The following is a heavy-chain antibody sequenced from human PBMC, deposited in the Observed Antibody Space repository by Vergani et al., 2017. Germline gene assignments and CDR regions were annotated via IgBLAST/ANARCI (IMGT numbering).Heavy chain of an antibody. V-gene: IGHV3-23*01. J-gene: IGHJ4*02. D-gene: IGHD6-19*01. CDR1: GFTFSSYA. CDR2: ISGSGGST. CDR3: AKDIVGAVACLFDY. Sequence: VQLLESGGGLVQPGGSLRLSCAASGFTFSSYAMSWVRQAPGKGLEWVSAISGSGGSTYYADSVKGRFTISRDNAKNTMYLQMNSRRAEDTAVYYCAKDIVGAVACLFDYWGQGTLVTVSS.